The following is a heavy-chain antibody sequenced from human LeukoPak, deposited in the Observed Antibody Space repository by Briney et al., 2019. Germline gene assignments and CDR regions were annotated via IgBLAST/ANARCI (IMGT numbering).Heavy chain of an antibody. V-gene: IGHV1-3*01. CDR2: INAGNGNT. CDR1: GYAFTSYA. Sequence: ASVKVSCKASGYAFTSYAMHWVRQAPGQRLEWMGWINAGNGNTKYSQKFQGRVTITRDTSTSTAYMELSSLRSEDTAVYYCARDLIIAVAGIWTQPTMFDPWGQGTLVTVSS. D-gene: IGHD6-19*01. J-gene: IGHJ5*02. CDR3: ARDLIIAVAGIWTQPTMFDP.